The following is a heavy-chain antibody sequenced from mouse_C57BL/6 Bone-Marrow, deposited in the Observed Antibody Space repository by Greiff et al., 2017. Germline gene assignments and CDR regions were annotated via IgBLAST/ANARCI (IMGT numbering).Heavy chain of an antibody. Sequence: QVHVKQSGAELVKPGASVKLSCKASGYTFTSYWMHWVKQRPGQGLEWIGYINPSSGSTKYNKKFKDKATLAADKSSSTAYMQLSSLTYEDSAVYYCARPITTVVAHWYCDVWGTGTTVTVSS. V-gene: IGHV1-7*01. D-gene: IGHD1-1*01. CDR3: ARPITTVVAHWYCDV. CDR1: GYTFTSYW. CDR2: INPSSGST. J-gene: IGHJ1*03.